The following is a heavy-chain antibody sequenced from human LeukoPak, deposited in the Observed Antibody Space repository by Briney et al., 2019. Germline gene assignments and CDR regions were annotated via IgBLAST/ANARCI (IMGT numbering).Heavy chain of an antibody. Sequence: ASVKVSCKASVYTFSTCFISWVSQAPGQGLEWMGWISTYNGNTRYAQKFQGRVTMTTDTSTSTAYMELRGLRSDDTAVYSCARAQGTWIYVFEYWGQGTLVTVSS. J-gene: IGHJ4*02. D-gene: IGHD3-16*01. V-gene: IGHV1-18*01. CDR3: ARAQGTWIYVFEY. CDR1: VYTFSTCF. CDR2: ISTYNGNT.